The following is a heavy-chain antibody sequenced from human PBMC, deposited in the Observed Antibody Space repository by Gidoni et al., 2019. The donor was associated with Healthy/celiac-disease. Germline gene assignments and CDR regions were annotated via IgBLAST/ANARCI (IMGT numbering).Heavy chain of an antibody. CDR3: ARGLSVGNDY. J-gene: IGHJ4*02. CDR2: IWYDGSNK. CDR1: GFTFSSYG. D-gene: IGHD1-26*01. V-gene: IGHV3-33*01. Sequence: QVQLVESGGGVVQPGRSLRLYCSASGFTFSSYGMPWVRQAPGKGLEWVAVIWYDGSNKYYADSVKGRFTISRDNSKNTLYLQMNSLRAEDTAVYYCARGLSVGNDYWGQGTLVTVSS.